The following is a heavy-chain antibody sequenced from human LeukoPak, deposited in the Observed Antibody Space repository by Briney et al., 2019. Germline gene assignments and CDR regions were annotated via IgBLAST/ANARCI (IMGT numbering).Heavy chain of an antibody. Sequence: PSETLSLTCAVYGGSFSGYYWSWIRQPPGKGLEWIGEINHSGSTNYNPSLKSRVTISVDTSKNQFSLKLSSVTAADTAVYYCARVEGGSNWSNYYYYMDVWGKGTTVTVSS. CDR2: INHSGST. J-gene: IGHJ6*03. D-gene: IGHD6-13*01. CDR1: GGSFSGYY. V-gene: IGHV4-34*01. CDR3: ARVEGGSNWSNYYYYMDV.